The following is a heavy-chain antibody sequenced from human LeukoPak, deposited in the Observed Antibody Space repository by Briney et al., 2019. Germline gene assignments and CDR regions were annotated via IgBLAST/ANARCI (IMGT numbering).Heavy chain of an antibody. D-gene: IGHD3-10*01. V-gene: IGHV3-7*01. CDR1: GFTFSNYW. CDR3: ARDRRGGYWYFDL. Sequence: GGSLRLSCAASGFTFSNYWMSWVRQAPGKGLEWVANIKQDGSEKYYVDSVKGRFTISRDNAKNSLYLQMSSLRAEDTAVYYCARDRRGGYWYFDLWGRGTLVTVSS. CDR2: IKQDGSEK. J-gene: IGHJ2*01.